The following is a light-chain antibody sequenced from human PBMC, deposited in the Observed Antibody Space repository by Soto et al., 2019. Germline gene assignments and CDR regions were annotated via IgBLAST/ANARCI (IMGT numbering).Light chain of an antibody. CDR2: EVS. Sequence: QSALTQPASVSGSPGQSITISCTGTSRDIVSYNLVSWYQQHPGKALKLMIYEVSKRPSGVSNRFSGSKSGNTASLTISWLQAEDEADYYCCSYAGSSTFLYVFGTGTKVTVL. J-gene: IGLJ1*01. V-gene: IGLV2-23*02. CDR3: CSYAGSSTFLYV. CDR1: SRDIVSYNL.